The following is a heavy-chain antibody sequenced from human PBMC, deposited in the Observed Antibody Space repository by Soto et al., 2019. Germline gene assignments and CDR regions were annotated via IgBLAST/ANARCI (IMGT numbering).Heavy chain of an antibody. Sequence: KPSETLSLTCTVSGVSITSYFWSWIRQTPGKGLDWIGSISFSGATYSNPSLKGRAALSVDTSENHLSLTLNSVTSADTAVYFCARDRRDGYKRYFDLLSAFHPWGQGTLVTVSS. CDR3: ARDRRDGYKRYFDLLSAFHP. CDR2: ISFSGAT. D-gene: IGHD3-9*01. J-gene: IGHJ5*02. CDR1: GVSITSYF. V-gene: IGHV4-59*01.